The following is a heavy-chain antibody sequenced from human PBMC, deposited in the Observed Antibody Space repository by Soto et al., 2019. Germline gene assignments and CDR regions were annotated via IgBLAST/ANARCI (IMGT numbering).Heavy chain of an antibody. CDR2: IRRKSNSYAT. CDR1: GLTFSGSA. D-gene: IGHD1-26*01. CDR3: TVGLDY. J-gene: IGHJ4*02. Sequence: EVQLVESGGGLVQPGGSLKVSCAASGLTFSGSAIHWVGQAPGKGLEGVGRIRRKSNSYATAYSASVKGRFTISRDDSKNTAYLQMNSLKTEDTAVYYCTVGLDYWGQGTLVTVSS. V-gene: IGHV3-73*02.